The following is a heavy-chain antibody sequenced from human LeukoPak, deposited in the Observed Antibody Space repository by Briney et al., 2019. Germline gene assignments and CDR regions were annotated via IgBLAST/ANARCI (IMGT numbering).Heavy chain of an antibody. V-gene: IGHV3-23*01. CDR3: QTQAVTSDY. CDR1: GFSFSSYW. J-gene: IGHJ4*02. D-gene: IGHD4-17*01. Sequence: SGGSLRLSCATSGFSFSSYWMSWVRQAPGKGLEWVSTISGSGGSRYYADSGKGRFAISRDNSKSTLFLQMNSLRAEDTAVYYCQTQAVTSDYWGQGTLVTVSS. CDR2: ISGSGGSR.